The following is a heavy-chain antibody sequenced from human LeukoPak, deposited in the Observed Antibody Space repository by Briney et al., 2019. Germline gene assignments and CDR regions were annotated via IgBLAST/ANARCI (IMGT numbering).Heavy chain of an antibody. J-gene: IGHJ4*02. CDR2: IIPIFGTA. CDR3: AGGYCSSTSCYQFDY. D-gene: IGHD2-2*01. Sequence: SVKVSCKASGGTFSSYAISWVRQAPGQGLEWMGRIIPIFGTANYAQKFQGRVTITTDETTSTAYMELSSLRSEDTAVYYCAGGYCSSTSCYQFDYWGQGTLVTVSS. CDR1: GGTFSSYA. V-gene: IGHV1-69*05.